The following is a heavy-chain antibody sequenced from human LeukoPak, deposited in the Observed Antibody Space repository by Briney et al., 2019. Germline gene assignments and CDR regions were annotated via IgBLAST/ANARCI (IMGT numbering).Heavy chain of an antibody. D-gene: IGHD5-18*01. Sequence: GGSLRLSCAASGFTFSSYSMNWVRQAPGRGLEGVSYISSSSSTIYYADSVKGRFTISRDNAKNSLYLQMNSLRAEDTAVYYCARDKGRAMAAYYFDYWGQGTLVTVSS. V-gene: IGHV3-48*04. CDR1: GFTFSSYS. CDR3: ARDKGRAMAAYYFDY. J-gene: IGHJ4*02. CDR2: ISSSSSTI.